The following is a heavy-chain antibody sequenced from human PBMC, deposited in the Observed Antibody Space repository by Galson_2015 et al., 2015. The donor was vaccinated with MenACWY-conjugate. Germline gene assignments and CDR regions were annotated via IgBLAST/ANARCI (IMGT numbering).Heavy chain of an antibody. CDR1: GFSFSTYT. CDR3: ARGLWDSSGYYGTNWFDP. D-gene: IGHD6-19*01. CDR2: ISSGSNSI. Sequence: SLRLSCAASGFSFSTYTMNWVRQAPGKGLEWVSFISSGSNSIYYADSVKGRFTISRDNAKNSLYLQMDSLRDEDTAVYYCARGLWDSSGYYGTNWFDPWGQGTLVTVSS. J-gene: IGHJ5*01. V-gene: IGHV3-48*02.